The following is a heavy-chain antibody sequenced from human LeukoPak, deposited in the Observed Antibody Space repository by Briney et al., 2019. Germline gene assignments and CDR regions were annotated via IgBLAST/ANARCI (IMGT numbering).Heavy chain of an antibody. CDR3: ARDLNYDSSGYPPGADDAFDI. Sequence: SETLSLTCAVYGGSFSGYYWSWIRQPPGKGLEWIGEINHSGSTNYNPSLKSRVTISVDTSKNQFSLKLSSVTAADTAVYYCARDLNYDSSGYPPGADDAFDIWGQGTMVTVSS. J-gene: IGHJ3*02. CDR2: INHSGST. D-gene: IGHD3-22*01. CDR1: GGSFSGYY. V-gene: IGHV4-34*01.